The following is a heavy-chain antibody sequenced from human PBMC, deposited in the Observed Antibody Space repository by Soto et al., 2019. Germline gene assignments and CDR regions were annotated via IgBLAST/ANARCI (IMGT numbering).Heavy chain of an antibody. V-gene: IGHV1-2*04. CDR1: GYTFTSYG. CDR3: ARGHSTDCSNGVCSFFYNHEMDV. CDR2: INPKSGGT. Sequence: GASVKVSCKASGYTFTSYGISWVRQAPGQVLEWLGRINPKSGGTSTAQKFQGWVTMTRDRSISTVYMELTRLRSDDTAVYFCARGHSTDCSNGVCSFFYNHEMDVWGQGTTVTVSS. D-gene: IGHD2-8*01. J-gene: IGHJ6*02.